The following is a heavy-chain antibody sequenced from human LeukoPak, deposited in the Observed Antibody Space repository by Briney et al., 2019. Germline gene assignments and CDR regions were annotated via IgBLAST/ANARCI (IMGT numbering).Heavy chain of an antibody. CDR2: INSDGSTT. D-gene: IGHD2-2*01. V-gene: IGHV3-74*01. Sequence: GGSLRLSCAASGFTFSSNWMYWVRQAPGKGLVWVSRINSDGSTTSYVDSVKGRFTISRENAKNSLYLQMNSLRAGDTAVYYCARVLRSAAPYYYYYYGMDVWGQGTTVTVSS. J-gene: IGHJ6*02. CDR1: GFTFSSNW. CDR3: ARVLRSAAPYYYYYYGMDV.